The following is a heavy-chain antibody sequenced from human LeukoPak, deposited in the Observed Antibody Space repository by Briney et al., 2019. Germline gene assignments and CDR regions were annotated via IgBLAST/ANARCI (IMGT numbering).Heavy chain of an antibody. J-gene: IGHJ6*04. Sequence: PGGSLRLSCAASGFTFDDYAMHWVRHAPGKGLEWVSGISWNSGSIGYVDSVKGRFIISRDNAKNSLYLQMNSLRAEDTAVYYCAELGITMIGGVWGKGTTVTISS. CDR3: AELGITMIGGV. CDR2: ISWNSGSI. D-gene: IGHD3-10*02. CDR1: GFTFDDYA. V-gene: IGHV3-9*01.